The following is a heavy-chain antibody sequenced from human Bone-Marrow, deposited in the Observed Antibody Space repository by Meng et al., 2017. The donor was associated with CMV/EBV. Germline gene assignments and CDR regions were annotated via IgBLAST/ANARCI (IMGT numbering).Heavy chain of an antibody. D-gene: IGHD4-23*01. J-gene: IGHJ6*02. Sequence: GGSLLLSCAASWFTFDDYAMHWVRQAPGKGLEWVSGISWNSGSIGYADSVKGRFTMSRDNAKNSLYLQMNSLRAEDTALYYCAKDRRRNSYYYYGMDVWGQGNTVPVSS. V-gene: IGHV3-9*01. CDR2: ISWNSGSI. CDR3: AKDRRRNSYYYYGMDV. CDR1: WFTFDDYA.